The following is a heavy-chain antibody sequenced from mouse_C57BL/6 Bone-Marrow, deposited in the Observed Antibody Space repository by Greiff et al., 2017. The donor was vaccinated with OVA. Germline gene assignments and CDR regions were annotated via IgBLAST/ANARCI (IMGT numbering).Heavy chain of an antibody. CDR2: IDPENGDT. J-gene: IGHJ3*01. D-gene: IGHD1-1*01. CDR3: TTVSYVWWFAY. V-gene: IGHV14-4*01. CDR1: GFNIKDDY. Sequence: EVQLKESGAELVRPGASVKLSCTASGFNIKDDYMHWVKQRPEQGLEWIGWIDPENGDTEYASKFQGKATITADTSSNTAYLQLSSLTSEDTAVYYCTTVSYVWWFAYWGQGTLVTVSA.